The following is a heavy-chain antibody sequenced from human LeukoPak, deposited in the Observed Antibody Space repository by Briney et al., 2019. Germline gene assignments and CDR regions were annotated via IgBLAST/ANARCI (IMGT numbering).Heavy chain of an antibody. J-gene: IGHJ5*02. V-gene: IGHV1-8*01. D-gene: IGHD3-16*01. CDR1: GYTFTSYD. CDR3: AREDMIMGEGWFDP. CDR2: MNPNSGNT. Sequence: ASVKVSCKASGYTFTSYDINWVRQATGQGLEWMGWMNPNSGNTGYAQKFQGRVTMTRNTSISTAHVELSSLRSGDTAVYYCAREDMIMGEGWFDPWGQGTLVTVSS.